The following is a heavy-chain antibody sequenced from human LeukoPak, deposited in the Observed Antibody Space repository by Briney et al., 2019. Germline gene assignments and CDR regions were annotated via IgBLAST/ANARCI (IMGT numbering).Heavy chain of an antibody. CDR2: ISSSGSTI. J-gene: IGHJ1*01. CDR1: GFTFSSYS. CDR3: ARGYGSERKYFQH. V-gene: IGHV3-48*01. Sequence: SGGSLRLSCAASGFTFSSYSMNWVRQAPGKGLEWVSYISSSGSTIYYADSVKGRFTISRDNAKNSLYLQMNSLRAEDAAVYYRARGYGSERKYFQHWGQGTLVTVSS. D-gene: IGHD3-10*01.